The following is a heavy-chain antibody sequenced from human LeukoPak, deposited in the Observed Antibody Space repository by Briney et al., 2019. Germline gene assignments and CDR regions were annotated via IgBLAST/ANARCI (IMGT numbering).Heavy chain of an antibody. J-gene: IGHJ3*02. Sequence: ASVKVSCTASGYTFTSYGISWGRQAPGQGLEWMGWISAYNGNTNYAQKLQGRVTMTTDTSTSTAYMELRSLRSDDTAVYYCTVVVVAAKAFDIWGQGTMVTVSS. CDR3: TVVVVAAKAFDI. D-gene: IGHD2-15*01. CDR1: GYTFTSYG. CDR2: ISAYNGNT. V-gene: IGHV1-18*01.